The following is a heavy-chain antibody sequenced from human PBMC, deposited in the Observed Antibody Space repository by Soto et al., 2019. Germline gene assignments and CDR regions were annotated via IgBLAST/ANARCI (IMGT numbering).Heavy chain of an antibody. CDR1: GYTFTSYG. Sequence: ASVKVSCKASGYTFTSYGISWVRQAPGQGLEWMGWISAYNGNTNYAQKLQGRVTITADESTSTAYMELSSLRSEDTAVYYCARDRQYYDFWSGKYGGQNDAFDIWGQGTMVTVS. J-gene: IGHJ3*02. D-gene: IGHD3-3*01. V-gene: IGHV1-18*04. CDR2: ISAYNGNT. CDR3: ARDRQYYDFWSGKYGGQNDAFDI.